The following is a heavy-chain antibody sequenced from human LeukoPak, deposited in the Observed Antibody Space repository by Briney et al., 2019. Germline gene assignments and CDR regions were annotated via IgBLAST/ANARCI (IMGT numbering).Heavy chain of an antibody. D-gene: IGHD3-22*01. CDR1: GFTFSSYA. Sequence: GGSLRLSCAASGFTFSSYAMSWVRQAPGKGLEWVSGISGSGGSTHHADSVKGRFTISRDNSKNTLYLQMNSLRAEDTAVYYCAKDPTTYYDSSGYGRYNWFDPWGQGTLVTVSS. CDR2: ISGSGGST. CDR3: AKDPTTYYDSSGYGRYNWFDP. V-gene: IGHV3-23*01. J-gene: IGHJ5*02.